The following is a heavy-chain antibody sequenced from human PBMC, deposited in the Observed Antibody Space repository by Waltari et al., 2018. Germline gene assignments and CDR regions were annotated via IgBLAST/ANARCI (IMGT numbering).Heavy chain of an antibody. Sequence: QVQLQESGPGLVKPSETLSLTCAVSGYSISSGYYWGWIRQPPGKGLEWIGNIYHSGATSYNPSLKIRVTISVDTSKNQFSRKLSSVTAADTAVYYCARHVYTTLDYWGQGTLVTVSS. CDR1: GYSISSGYY. CDR3: ARHVYTTLDY. D-gene: IGHD3-16*01. J-gene: IGHJ4*02. V-gene: IGHV4-38-2*01. CDR2: IYHSGAT.